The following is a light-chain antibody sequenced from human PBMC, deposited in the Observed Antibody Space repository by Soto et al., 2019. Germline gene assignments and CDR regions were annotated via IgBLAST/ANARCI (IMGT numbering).Light chain of an antibody. V-gene: IGLV1-47*01. J-gene: IGLJ3*02. CDR3: SAWDDSLSGPV. CDR1: SSNIGSNY. CDR2: RND. Sequence: QSVLTQPPSASGTPEQRVTISCSGSSSNIGSNYVYWYRQLPGTAPNVLIYRNDERPSGVPDRFSGSKSGSSASLAISGLRSEEEADYYCSAWDDSLSGPVFGRGTKLTVL.